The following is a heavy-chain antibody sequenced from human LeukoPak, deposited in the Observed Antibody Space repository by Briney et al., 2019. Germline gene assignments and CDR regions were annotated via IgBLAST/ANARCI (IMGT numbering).Heavy chain of an antibody. CDR2: INWNSGTM. CDR3: AKDPYMDV. J-gene: IGHJ6*03. V-gene: IGHV3-9*01. CDR1: GFSFADAT. Sequence: GRSLRLSCAASGFSFADATMHWVRQVPGKGLEWVSGINWNSGTMGYADSVKGRFTVSRDNAENSLYLQMNSLKTEDTALYYCAKDPYMDVWGKGTTVTVSS.